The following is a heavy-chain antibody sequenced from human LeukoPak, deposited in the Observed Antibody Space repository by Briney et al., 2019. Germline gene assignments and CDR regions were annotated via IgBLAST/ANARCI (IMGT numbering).Heavy chain of an antibody. V-gene: IGHV4-31*03. CDR3: ARQQGYCSGGSCPDYNWFDP. D-gene: IGHD2-15*01. J-gene: IGHJ5*02. Sequence: SETLSLTCTVSGGSISSGNYYWSWIRQHPGKGLEWIGYIYYSGNTYYNPSLKSRVAISVDTSKNQFSLKLSSVTAADTAVYYCARQQGYCSGGSCPDYNWFDPWGQGTLVTVSS. CDR1: GGSISSGNYY. CDR2: IYYSGNT.